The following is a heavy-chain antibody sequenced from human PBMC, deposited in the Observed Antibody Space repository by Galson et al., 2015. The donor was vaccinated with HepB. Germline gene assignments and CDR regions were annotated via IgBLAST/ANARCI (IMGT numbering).Heavy chain of an antibody. CDR1: GYSFTSYW. D-gene: IGHD3-10*01. Sequence: QSGAEVKKPGESLKISCKGSGYSFTSYWIGWVRQMPGKGLEWMGIIYPGDSDTRYSPSFQGQVTIPADKSISTAYLQWSSLKASDTAMYYCARQVPSSEVLWFGESPGYYGMDVWGQGTTVTVSS. CDR3: ARQVPSSEVLWFGESPGYYGMDV. CDR2: IYPGDSDT. V-gene: IGHV5-51*01. J-gene: IGHJ6*02.